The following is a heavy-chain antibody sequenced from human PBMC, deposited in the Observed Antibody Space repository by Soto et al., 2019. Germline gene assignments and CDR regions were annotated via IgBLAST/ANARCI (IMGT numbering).Heavy chain of an antibody. D-gene: IGHD3-22*01. CDR1: GFTFSSYA. CDR3: AKGGSITMIVVVIDPYFDY. V-gene: IGHV3-23*01. CDR2: ISGSGGST. J-gene: IGHJ4*02. Sequence: GGSLRLSCAASGFTFSSYAMSWVRQAPGKGLEWVSAISGSGGSTYYADSVKGRFTISRDNSKNTLYLQMNSLRAEDTAVYYCAKGGSITMIVVVIDPYFDYWGQGTLVTVSS.